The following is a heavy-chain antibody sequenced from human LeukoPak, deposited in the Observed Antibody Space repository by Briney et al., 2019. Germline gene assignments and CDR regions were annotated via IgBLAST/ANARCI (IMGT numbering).Heavy chain of an antibody. Sequence: GESLKISCRGPGYSFSSYWIAWVRQLPGKGLEWMGIIYPGDSTTTYSPSFQGQVTISADRSISTAYLQWSSLKASDTAIYYCARSNYFDYWGQGTLVTVSS. CDR2: IYPGDSTT. J-gene: IGHJ4*02. D-gene: IGHD6-6*01. CDR3: ARSNYFDY. CDR1: GYSFSSYW. V-gene: IGHV5-51*01.